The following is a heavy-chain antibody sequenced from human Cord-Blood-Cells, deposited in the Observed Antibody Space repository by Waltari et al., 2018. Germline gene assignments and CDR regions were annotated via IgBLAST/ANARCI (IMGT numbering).Heavy chain of an antibody. J-gene: IGHJ3*02. Sequence: QLQLQESGPGLVKPSETLSLTCTVSVGSLRSSSYYWGCIRQPPGKGLEWIGSIYYSGSTYYNPSLKSRVTISVDTSKNQFSLKLSSVTAADTAVYYCARLVSGWDDAFDIWGQGTMVTVSS. CDR3: ARLVSGWDDAFDI. CDR1: VGSLRSSSYY. D-gene: IGHD6-19*01. V-gene: IGHV4-39*01. CDR2: IYYSGST.